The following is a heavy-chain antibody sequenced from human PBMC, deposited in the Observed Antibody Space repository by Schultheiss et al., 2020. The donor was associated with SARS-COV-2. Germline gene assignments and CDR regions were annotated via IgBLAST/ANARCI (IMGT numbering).Heavy chain of an antibody. Sequence: ASVKVSCKASGYTFTGYYMHWVRQATGQGLEWMGWMNPNSGNTGYAQKFQGRVTMTRNTSISTAYMELSSLRSEDTAVYYCAIRRYNWKEGFDYWGQGTLVTVSS. CDR2: MNPNSGNT. J-gene: IGHJ4*02. CDR3: AIRRYNWKEGFDY. CDR1: GYTFTGYY. D-gene: IGHD1-20*01. V-gene: IGHV1-8*02.